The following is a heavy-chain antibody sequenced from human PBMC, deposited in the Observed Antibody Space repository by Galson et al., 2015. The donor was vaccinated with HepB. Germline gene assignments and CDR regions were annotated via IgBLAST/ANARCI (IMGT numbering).Heavy chain of an antibody. D-gene: IGHD2-15*01. CDR3: ARGALAVGVAATQNNWFDP. J-gene: IGHJ5*02. V-gene: IGHV1-18*01. Sequence: SVKVSCKASGYTFSRYSITWVRQAPGQGLEWMGWINPYNRKTSYSQKLQGRVIMTRDTSTSTAYMELRRLRSDDTAVYYCARGALAVGVAATQNNWFDPWGQGTLVTVSS. CDR1: GYTFSRYS. CDR2: INPYNRKT.